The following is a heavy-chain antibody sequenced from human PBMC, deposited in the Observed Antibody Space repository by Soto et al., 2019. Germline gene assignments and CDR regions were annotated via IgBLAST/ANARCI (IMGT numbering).Heavy chain of an antibody. CDR1: GFTFSSYA. D-gene: IGHD5-12*01. Sequence: GESLKISCAASGFTFSSYAMSWVRQAPGKGLEWVSAISGSGGSTYYADSVKGRFTISRDNSKNTLYLQMNSLRAEDTAVYYCAKERIVATILDYWGQGTLVTVSS. CDR2: ISGSGGST. CDR3: AKERIVATILDY. J-gene: IGHJ4*02. V-gene: IGHV3-23*01.